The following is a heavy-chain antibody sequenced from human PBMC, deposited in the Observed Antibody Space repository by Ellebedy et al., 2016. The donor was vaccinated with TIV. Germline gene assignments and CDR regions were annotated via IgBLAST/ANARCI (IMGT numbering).Heavy chain of an antibody. Sequence: SETLSLXXTVSGGSISSSSYYWGLLRQPPGKGLEWIGSIYYSGSTYYNPSLKSRVTISVDTSKNQFSLKLSSVTATDTAVYYCERHLRGGYDFWSGYQTPVNYWGQGTLVTVSS. V-gene: IGHV4-39*01. D-gene: IGHD3-3*01. J-gene: IGHJ4*02. CDR2: IYYSGST. CDR3: ERHLRGGYDFWSGYQTPVNY. CDR1: GGSISSSSYY.